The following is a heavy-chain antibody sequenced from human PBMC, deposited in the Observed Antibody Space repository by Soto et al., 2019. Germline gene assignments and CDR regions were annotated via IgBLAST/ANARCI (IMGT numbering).Heavy chain of an antibody. Sequence: GGSLRLSCAASGFTFSSYWMSWVRQAPGKGLEWVANIKQDGSEKYYVDSVKGPLTISRDNAKNSLYLQMNSLRAEDTAVYYCERDRKEDCSSTSCYLRYYYYMDVWGKGTTVTVSS. V-gene: IGHV3-7*01. J-gene: IGHJ6*03. CDR1: GFTFSSYW. CDR2: IKQDGSEK. CDR3: ERDRKEDCSSTSCYLRYYYYMDV. D-gene: IGHD2-2*01.